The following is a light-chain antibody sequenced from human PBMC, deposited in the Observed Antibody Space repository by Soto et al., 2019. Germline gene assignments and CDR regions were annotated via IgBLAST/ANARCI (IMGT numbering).Light chain of an antibody. CDR2: LNSDGSH. CDR3: QTWGSGIRVV. V-gene: IGLV4-69*01. J-gene: IGLJ2*01. Sequence: QLVLTQSPSASASLGASVKLTCTLSSGHSSYAIAWHQQQPGKGPRYLMKLNSDGSHSKGDGIPDRFSGSSSGAERYLTIPSLQSEDEADYYCQTWGSGIRVVFGGGTKLTVL. CDR1: SGHSSYA.